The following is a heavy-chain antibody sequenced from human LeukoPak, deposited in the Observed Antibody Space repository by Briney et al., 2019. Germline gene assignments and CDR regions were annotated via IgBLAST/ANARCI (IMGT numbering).Heavy chain of an antibody. V-gene: IGHV3-30*04. D-gene: IGHD2-8*01. J-gene: IGHJ4*02. CDR2: LSSDGRSK. CDR3: AREKYCTSTDCLHGRFYFNS. CDR1: GFTFNTYT. Sequence: GGSLRLSCTASGFTFNTYTMHWVRQAPGKGLEWAAVLSSDGRSKNYADSVKGRFTISRDNSENTLYLQMNTLRADDTAVYYCAREKYCTSTDCLHGRFYFNSWGQGTLVTVSS.